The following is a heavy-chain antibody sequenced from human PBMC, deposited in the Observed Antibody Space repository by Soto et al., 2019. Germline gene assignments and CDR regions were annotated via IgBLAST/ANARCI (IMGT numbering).Heavy chain of an antibody. V-gene: IGHV3-7*01. CDR3: ARDTHERFGDQSAFDY. Sequence: GGSLRLSCAASGFTFSSYWMSWVRQAPGKGLEWVANIKQDGSEKYYVDSLKGRFTISRDNAKNSLYLQMNSLRAEDTAVYYCARDTHERFGDQSAFDYWGQGTLVTVSS. CDR2: IKQDGSEK. D-gene: IGHD3-10*01. J-gene: IGHJ4*02. CDR1: GFTFSSYW.